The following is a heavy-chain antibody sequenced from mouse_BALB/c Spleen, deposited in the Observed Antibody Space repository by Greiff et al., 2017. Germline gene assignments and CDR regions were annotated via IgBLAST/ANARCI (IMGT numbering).Heavy chain of an antibody. CDR3: ARGGEALLRRPFAY. D-gene: IGHD1-2*01. J-gene: IGHJ3*01. CDR2: ISSGGST. V-gene: IGHV5-6-5*01. CDR1: GFTFSSYA. Sequence: EVQLVESGGGLVKPGGSLKLSCAASGFTFSSYAMSWVRQTPEKRLEWVASISSGGSTYYPDSVKGRFTISRDNARNILYLQMSSLRSEDTAMYYCARGGEALLRRPFAYWGQGTLVTVSA.